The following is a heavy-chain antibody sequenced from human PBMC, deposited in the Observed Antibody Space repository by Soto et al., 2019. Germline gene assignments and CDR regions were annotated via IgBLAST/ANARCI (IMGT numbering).Heavy chain of an antibody. V-gene: IGHV1-69*02. CDR1: GGTFSSYT. D-gene: IGHD3-22*01. J-gene: IGHJ4*02. CDR2: IIPILGIA. CDR3: ARQEGYSSGCPGY. Sequence: SVKVSCKASGGTFSSYTISWVRQAPGQGLEWMGRIIPILGIANYAQKFQGRVTITADKSKNQLSLKLGSVTAADTAVYYCARQEGYSSGCPGYWGQGTLVTVSS.